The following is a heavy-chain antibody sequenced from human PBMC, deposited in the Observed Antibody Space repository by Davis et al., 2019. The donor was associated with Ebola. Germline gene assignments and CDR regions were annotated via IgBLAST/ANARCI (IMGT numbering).Heavy chain of an antibody. CDR1: GFTFSSFA. J-gene: IGHJ6*02. Sequence: GESLKISCAASGFTFSSFAMSWVRQAPGKGLEWVSLIGGGGTSTYYAESVRGRFTISRDNSKNTLYLQMNSLITEDTPVYYCAKCDDSSGYYYYGMDVWGQGTTVTVSS. CDR3: AKCDDSSGYYYYGMDV. V-gene: IGHV3-23*01. D-gene: IGHD3-22*01. CDR2: IGGGGTST.